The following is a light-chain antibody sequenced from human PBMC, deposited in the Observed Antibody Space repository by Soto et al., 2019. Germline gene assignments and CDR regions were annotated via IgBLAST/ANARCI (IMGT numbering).Light chain of an antibody. V-gene: IGKV1-9*01. J-gene: IGKJ5*01. CDR1: QGISRY. CDR3: QQPNSYPNT. Sequence: IPLTQSPSSLSASVGDRVTITCRASQGISRYLAWYQQKPGKAPKLLIYAASTLQSGVPSRFSGSGSGTDFTLTSSSLQPADFATYYCQQPNSYPNTFGQATRLES. CDR2: AAS.